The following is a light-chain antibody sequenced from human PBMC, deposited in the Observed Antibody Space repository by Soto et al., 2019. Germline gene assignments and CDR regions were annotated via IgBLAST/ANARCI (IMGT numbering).Light chain of an antibody. CDR3: QHYSNWPPT. Sequence: EMVMTQSPATLSVSPGERVTLSCRASESVHRNLAWYQQKPGQGPSLLIYYASTRATGVPDRFTGSGSGTEFTLTISSLQCEDFGVYHCQHYSNWPPTFGPGTKVEIK. CDR1: ESVHRN. V-gene: IGKV3-15*01. CDR2: YAS. J-gene: IGKJ3*01.